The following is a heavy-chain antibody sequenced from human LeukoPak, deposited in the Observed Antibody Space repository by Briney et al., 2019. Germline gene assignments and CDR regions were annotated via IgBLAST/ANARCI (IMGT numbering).Heavy chain of an antibody. CDR3: TRGNMSPGSFHGMDV. V-gene: IGHV4-34*01. J-gene: IGHJ6*02. Sequence: SETLSLTCTVSSDSISSYYWTWIRQPPGKGLEWVGEIHQSGSTNYNPSLRSRVIISVDTSKNQFSVRLRSVTAADTAMYFCTRGNMSPGSFHGMDVWGQGTMVT. CDR2: IHQSGST. CDR1: SDSISSYY. D-gene: IGHD2-21*01.